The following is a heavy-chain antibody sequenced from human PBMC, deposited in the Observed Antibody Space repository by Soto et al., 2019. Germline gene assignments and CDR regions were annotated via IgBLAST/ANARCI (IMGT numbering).Heavy chain of an antibody. CDR2: IYYSGST. Sequence: QLQLQESGPGLVKPSETLSLTCTVSGGSISSSSYYWGWIRQPPGKGLEWIGSIYYSGSTYYNPSLKSRVTISVDTSKNQFSLKLSSVTAADTAVYYCARWGATDYYYGMDVWGQGTTVTVSS. J-gene: IGHJ6*02. V-gene: IGHV4-39*01. D-gene: IGHD1-26*01. CDR1: GGSISSSSYY. CDR3: ARWGATDYYYGMDV.